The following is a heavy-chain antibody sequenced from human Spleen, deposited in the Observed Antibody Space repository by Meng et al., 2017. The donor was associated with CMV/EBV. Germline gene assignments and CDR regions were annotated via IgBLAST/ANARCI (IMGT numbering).Heavy chain of an antibody. CDR3: ATKFCSGGSCSSWPFDY. CDR2: FSPEKDET. J-gene: IGHJ4*02. CDR1: YTLAALS. D-gene: IGHD2-15*01. Sequence: YTLAALSVDWVRQAPSAGLEWMGGFSPEKDETIFALKFQGRVIMTEDPSTDTAYMELSSLRSDDTAVYYCATKFCSGGSCSSWPFDYWGQGTLVTVSS. V-gene: IGHV1-24*01.